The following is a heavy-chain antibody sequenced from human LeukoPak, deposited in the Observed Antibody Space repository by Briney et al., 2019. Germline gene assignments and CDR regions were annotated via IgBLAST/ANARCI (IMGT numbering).Heavy chain of an antibody. V-gene: IGHV1-24*01. D-gene: IGHD3-22*01. CDR3: ATIVRDYYDTDGFDY. CDR1: GYTLTELS. Sequence: ASVKVSCKVSGYTLTELSMHWVRQAPGKGLEWMGGFDPEDGETIYAQKCQGRVTMTEDTSTDTAYMELSSLRSEDTAVYYCATIVRDYYDTDGFDYWGQGTLVTVSS. CDR2: FDPEDGET. J-gene: IGHJ4*02.